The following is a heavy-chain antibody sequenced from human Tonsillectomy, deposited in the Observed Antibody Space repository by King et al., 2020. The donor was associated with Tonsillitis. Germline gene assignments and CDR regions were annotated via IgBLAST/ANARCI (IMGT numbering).Heavy chain of an antibody. Sequence: VQLQESGPGLVKPSETLSLTCAVSGYSISSGYYWGWIRQPPGKGLEWIGSIYHSGSTYYNPSLKSRVTISVDTSKNQFSLKLSSVTAADTAVYYCARVWASYGSGSYFAYWGQGTLVTVSS. J-gene: IGHJ4*02. V-gene: IGHV4-38-2*01. CDR3: ARVWASYGSGSYFAY. CDR1: GYSISSGYY. CDR2: IYHSGST. D-gene: IGHD3-10*01.